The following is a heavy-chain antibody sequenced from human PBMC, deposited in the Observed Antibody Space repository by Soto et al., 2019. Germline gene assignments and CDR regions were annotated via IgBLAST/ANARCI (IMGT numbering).Heavy chain of an antibody. D-gene: IGHD4-17*01. V-gene: IGHV3-23*01. CDR1: GFTFGSYA. CDR3: AKVSADLDFVDYWGDHYYGLYV. J-gene: IGHJ6*02. Sequence: GGSLRLSCAASGFTFGSYAMSWVRQAPGKGLEWVSAISGSGGSTYYADSVKGRFTISRDSSKNTLYLQMNSLRAEDTAVYYCAKVSADLDFVDYWGDHYYGLYVRAQGTSVLVSS. CDR2: ISGSGGST.